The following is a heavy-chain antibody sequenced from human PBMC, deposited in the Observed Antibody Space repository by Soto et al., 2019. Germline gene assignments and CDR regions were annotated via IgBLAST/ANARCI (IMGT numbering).Heavy chain of an antibody. CDR3: ARGSNCSSTSCYTNWFDP. D-gene: IGHD2-2*02. Sequence: SETLSLTCAVYGGSFSGYYWRWIRQPPGKGLEWIGEINHSGSTNYNPSLKSRVTISVDTSKNRFSLKLSSVTAADTAVYYCARGSNCSSTSCYTNWFDPWGQGTLVTVSS. CDR2: INHSGST. CDR1: GGSFSGYY. V-gene: IGHV4-34*01. J-gene: IGHJ5*02.